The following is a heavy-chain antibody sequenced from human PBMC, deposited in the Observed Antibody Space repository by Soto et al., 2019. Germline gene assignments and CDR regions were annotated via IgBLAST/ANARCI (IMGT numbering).Heavy chain of an antibody. J-gene: IGHJ4*02. Sequence: QVQLVESGGGVVQPGRSLRLSCVASKFTFRSYGMHWVRQAPGKGLEWVARISFDGSDKYYGESVKGRFTISRDNSKNTLYLQMRSLSAEDTAVYYCAKDFKPLSPDSYFDYWGQGALVSVSS. CDR1: KFTFRSYG. V-gene: IGHV3-30*18. CDR2: ISFDGSDK. CDR3: AKDFKPLSPDSYFDY.